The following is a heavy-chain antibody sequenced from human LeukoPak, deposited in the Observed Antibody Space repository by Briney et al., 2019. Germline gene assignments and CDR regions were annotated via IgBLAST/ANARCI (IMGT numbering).Heavy chain of an antibody. CDR3: ARSPPGWYYDNSGQYYFDT. Sequence: PSETLSLTCTVSGGSISSYYWSWIRQPPGKRLEWIAYISFTGNTNYNPSLKSRVTISLDTSKTHFSLTLSSLTAADTAVYYCARSPPGWYYDNSGQYYFDTWGQGALVTVSS. J-gene: IGHJ4*02. CDR2: ISFTGNT. CDR1: GGSISSYY. V-gene: IGHV4-59*08. D-gene: IGHD3-22*01.